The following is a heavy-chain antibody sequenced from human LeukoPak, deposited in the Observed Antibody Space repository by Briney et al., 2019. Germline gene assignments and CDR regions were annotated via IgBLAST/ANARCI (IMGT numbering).Heavy chain of an antibody. Sequence: ASVKVSCKASGYTFTGYYMHWVRQAPGQGLEWMGWINPNSGGTNYAQKFQGRVTMTRDTSISTAYMELSRLRSDDTAVYYCASDMWDLSGYYYYYDMDVWGKGTTVTVSS. V-gene: IGHV1-2*02. CDR3: ASDMWDLSGYYYYYDMDV. CDR2: INPNSGGT. J-gene: IGHJ6*03. CDR1: GYTFTGYY. D-gene: IGHD1-26*01.